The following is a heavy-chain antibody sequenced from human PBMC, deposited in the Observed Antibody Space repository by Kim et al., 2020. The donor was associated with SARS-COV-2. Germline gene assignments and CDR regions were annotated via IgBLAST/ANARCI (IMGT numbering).Heavy chain of an antibody. V-gene: IGHV3-23*01. J-gene: IGHJ5*02. D-gene: IGHD6-13*01. Sequence: ADSVKGRFTISRDNSKNTLYLQMNSLRAEDTAVYYCAKDAGRHSSSWYETWGQGTLVTVSS. CDR3: AKDAGRHSSSWYET.